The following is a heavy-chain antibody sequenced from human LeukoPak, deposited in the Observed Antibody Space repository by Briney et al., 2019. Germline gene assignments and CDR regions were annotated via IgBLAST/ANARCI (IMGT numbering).Heavy chain of an antibody. J-gene: IGHJ4*02. CDR3: ARTSGLF. CDR1: GFSFSNYE. Sequence: GGSLRLSCAGSGFSFSNYEMNWVRQAPGKGLEWVSYISSSGSTTYYADSVKGRFTISRDNAKNSLFLQMNSLRAEDTAVYYCARTSGLFWGQGTLITVSS. V-gene: IGHV3-48*03. D-gene: IGHD3-10*01. CDR2: ISSSGSTT.